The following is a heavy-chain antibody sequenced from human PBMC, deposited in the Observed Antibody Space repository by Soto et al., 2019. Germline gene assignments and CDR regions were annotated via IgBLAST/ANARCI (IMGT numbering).Heavy chain of an antibody. D-gene: IGHD3-3*01. CDR1: GFSISNAW. CDR2: VKSKADGGTA. Sequence: EVQLVESGGGLVKPGGSLRLSCAASGFSISNAWMHWVRQAPGKGLEWVGRVKSKADGGTADYAAPVKGRFTISRDDSKNTQYLQMNSPKMEDTAVYYCNTYPDFWGGHTPLWGQGTRVTVSS. CDR3: NTYPDFWGGHTPL. J-gene: IGHJ4*02. V-gene: IGHV3-15*07.